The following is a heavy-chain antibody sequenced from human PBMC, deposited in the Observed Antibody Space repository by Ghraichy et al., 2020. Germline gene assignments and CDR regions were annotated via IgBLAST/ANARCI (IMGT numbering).Heavy chain of an antibody. CDR3: ARDRKRGIAARATEAFNYYYGMDV. CDR1: GYTFTSYY. V-gene: IGHV1-46*01. Sequence: ASVKVSCKASGYTFTSYYMHWVRQAPGQGLEWMGIINPSGGSTSYAQKFQGRVTMTRDTSTSTVYMELSSLRSEDTAVYYCARDRKRGIAARATEAFNYYYGMDVWGQGTTVTVSS. CDR2: INPSGGST. D-gene: IGHD6-6*01. J-gene: IGHJ6*02.